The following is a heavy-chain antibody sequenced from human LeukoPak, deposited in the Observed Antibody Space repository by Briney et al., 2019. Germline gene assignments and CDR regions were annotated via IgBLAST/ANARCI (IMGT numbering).Heavy chain of an antibody. CDR3: AKGRVTMVRGVSDAFDI. V-gene: IGHV3-23*01. J-gene: IGHJ3*02. D-gene: IGHD3-10*01. CDR2: ISGSGGST. CDR1: GFTFSSYG. Sequence: PGGSLRLSCAASGFTFSSYGMSWVRQAPGKGLEWVSAISGSGGSTYYADSVKGRFTISRDNSKNTLYLQMNSLRAEDTAVYYCAKGRVTMVRGVSDAFDIWGQGTMVTVSS.